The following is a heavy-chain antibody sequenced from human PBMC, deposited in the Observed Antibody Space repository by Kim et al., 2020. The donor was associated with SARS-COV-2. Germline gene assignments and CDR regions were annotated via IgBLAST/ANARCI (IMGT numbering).Heavy chain of an antibody. J-gene: IGHJ4*02. V-gene: IGHV3-23*01. CDR2: ISESGVRT. CDR3: EASDY. Sequence: ISESGVRTHYADSVKGRFIISRDNSKSTLFLQMNSLRAEDTAVYYCEASDYWGQGSLVTVSS.